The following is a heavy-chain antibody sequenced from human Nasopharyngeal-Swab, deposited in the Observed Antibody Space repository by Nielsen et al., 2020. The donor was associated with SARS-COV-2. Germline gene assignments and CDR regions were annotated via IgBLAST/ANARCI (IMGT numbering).Heavy chain of an antibody. J-gene: IGHJ6*02. D-gene: IGHD3-9*01. Sequence: GESLKISCAASGFTFSSYSMNWVRQAPGKGPEWVSSISSSSSSIYYADSVKGRFTISRDNAKNSLYLQMNSLRAEDTAVYYCARGGPPTYYDILTGYPYYYYGMDVWGQGTTVTVSS. CDR1: GFTFSSYS. V-gene: IGHV3-21*01. CDR3: ARGGPPTYYDILTGYPYYYYGMDV. CDR2: ISSSSSSI.